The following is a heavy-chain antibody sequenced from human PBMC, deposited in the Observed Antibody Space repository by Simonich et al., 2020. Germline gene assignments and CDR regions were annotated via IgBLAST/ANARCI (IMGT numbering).Heavy chain of an antibody. CDR2: IKPNRGGT. CDR3: ARNGLVGILKAFDI. Sequence: QVQLVQYGAEVKKPGASVKVSCKASGYTFTGYYMHWVRQAPGQGLEGSGWIKPNRGGTKYAQKLQGRVTKTRDTSISTAYMELSRLRSDDTAVYYCARNGLVGILKAFDIWGQGTMVTVSS. CDR1: GYTFTGYY. J-gene: IGHJ3*02. V-gene: IGHV1-2*02. D-gene: IGHD2-21*01.